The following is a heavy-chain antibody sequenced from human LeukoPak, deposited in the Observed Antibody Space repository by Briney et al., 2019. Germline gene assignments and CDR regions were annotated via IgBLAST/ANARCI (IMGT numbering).Heavy chain of an antibody. Sequence: SETLSLTCTVSGGSIGSSSYYWGWIRQPPGKGLEWIGSIYYSGSTYYNPSLKSPVTISVDTSKNQFSLKLSSVTAADTAVYYCARQLTGYSYGPDLDYWGQGTLVTVSS. J-gene: IGHJ4*02. CDR3: ARQLTGYSYGPDLDY. CDR1: GGSIGSSSYY. V-gene: IGHV4-39*01. D-gene: IGHD5-18*01. CDR2: IYYSGST.